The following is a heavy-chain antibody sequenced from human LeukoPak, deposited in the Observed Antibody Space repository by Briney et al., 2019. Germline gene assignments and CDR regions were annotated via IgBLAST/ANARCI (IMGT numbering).Heavy chain of an antibody. J-gene: IGHJ4*02. CDR1: GFTFSSYA. D-gene: IGHD3-22*01. CDR2: ISGSGGST. V-gene: IGHV3-23*01. Sequence: PGGSLRLSCAASGFTFSSYAMSWVRQAPGKGLEWVSAISGSGGSTYYADSVKGRFTISRDNSKNTLYLQMNSLRAEDTAVYYCAKGPYSSGYSNYFDYWGQGTLVTVSS. CDR3: AKGPYSSGYSNYFDY.